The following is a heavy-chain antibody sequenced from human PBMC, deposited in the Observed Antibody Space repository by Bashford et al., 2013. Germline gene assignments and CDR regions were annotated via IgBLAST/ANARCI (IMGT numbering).Heavy chain of an antibody. CDR2: IYSDGRT. Sequence: SETLSLTCTVSGASINFGRFYYNWIRQPAGKGLEWVGRIYSDGRTDYNSSLNGRVTISLDTSRNQFSLRLTSVTAADTAVYFCARGNSNADLDYWGQGTLVTVSS. CDR3: ARGNSNADLDY. J-gene: IGHJ4*02. CDR1: GASINFGRFY. D-gene: IGHD2-2*01. V-gene: IGHV4-61*02.